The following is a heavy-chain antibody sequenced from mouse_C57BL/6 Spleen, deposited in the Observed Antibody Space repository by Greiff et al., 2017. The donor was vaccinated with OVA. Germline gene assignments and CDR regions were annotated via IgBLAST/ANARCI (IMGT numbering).Heavy chain of an antibody. CDR2: FHPYNDDT. J-gene: IGHJ2*01. Sequence: QVQLQQSGAELVKPGASVKMSCKASGYTFTTYPIEWMKQNPGKSLEWIGNFHPYNDDTKYNEKFKGKATLTVEKSSSTVYLELSRLTSDDSAVYYCASYDDHGRPFDYWGQGTTLTVAS. CDR1: GYTFTTYP. D-gene: IGHD2-3*01. V-gene: IGHV1-47*01. CDR3: ASYDDHGRPFDY.